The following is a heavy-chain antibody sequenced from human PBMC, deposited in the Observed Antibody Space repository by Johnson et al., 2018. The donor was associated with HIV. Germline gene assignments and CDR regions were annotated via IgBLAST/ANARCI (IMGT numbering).Heavy chain of an antibody. D-gene: IGHD2-15*01. J-gene: IGHJ3*02. Sequence: QVQLVESGGGLVQPGGSLRLSCAASGFTFSSYAMHWVRQAPGKGLEWVAVIAYDGSNKYYADSVKGRFTISRDNSKNTLYLQRNSLRAEDTAVYYCARDLAALNAFDIWGQGTMVTVSS. CDR1: GFTFSSYA. CDR3: ARDLAALNAFDI. V-gene: IGHV3-30-3*01. CDR2: IAYDGSNK.